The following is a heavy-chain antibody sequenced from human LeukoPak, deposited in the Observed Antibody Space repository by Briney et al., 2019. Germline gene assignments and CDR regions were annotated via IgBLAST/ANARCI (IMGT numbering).Heavy chain of an antibody. CDR3: ARNQITMVRGVIFYYFDY. Sequence: ASVKVSCKASGYTFNGYGISWVRQAPGQGLEWMGWISIYTNSTKYIQKLQGRVTMTTDTSTSTVYMELRSLRSDDTAVYYCARNQITMVRGVIFYYFDYWGQGTLVTVSS. V-gene: IGHV1-18*04. CDR1: GYTFNGYG. CDR2: ISIYTNST. J-gene: IGHJ4*02. D-gene: IGHD3-10*01.